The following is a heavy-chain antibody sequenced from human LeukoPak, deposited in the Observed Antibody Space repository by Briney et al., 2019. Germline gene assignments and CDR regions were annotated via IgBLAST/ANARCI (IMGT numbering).Heavy chain of an antibody. V-gene: IGHV4-34*01. J-gene: IGHJ4*02. CDR2: INHSGST. Sequence: SETLSLTCAVYGGSFSGYYWSWIRQPPGKGLEWIGEINHSGSTNYNPSLKSRVTISVDTSKNQFSLKLSSVTAADTAVYYCARGEWELGYWGQGTLVTASS. D-gene: IGHD1-26*01. CDR3: ARGEWELGY. CDR1: GGSFSGYY.